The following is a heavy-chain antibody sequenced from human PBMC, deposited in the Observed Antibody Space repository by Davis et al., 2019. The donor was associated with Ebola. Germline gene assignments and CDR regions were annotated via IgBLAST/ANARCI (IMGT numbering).Heavy chain of an antibody. CDR1: GFTFSDYY. CDR3: AREAPRFGRTGTGSWEGT. J-gene: IGHJ5*02. V-gene: IGHV3-11*01. CDR2: ISGSGSTI. Sequence: GESLKISCAASGFTFSDYYMSWIRQAPGKGLEWVSYISGSGSTIYYADSVKGRFTISRDNAKNSLYLQMNSLRAEDTAVYYCAREAPRFGRTGTGSWEGTWGQGTLVTVSS. D-gene: IGHD1-7*01.